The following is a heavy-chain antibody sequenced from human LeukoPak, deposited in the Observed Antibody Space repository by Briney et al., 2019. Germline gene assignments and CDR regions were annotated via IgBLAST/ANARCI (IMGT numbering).Heavy chain of an antibody. CDR2: IYYSGST. Sequence: PSETLSLTCTVSGGSVSSYYWSWIRQPPGKGLEWIWYIYYSGSTYYNPSLKSRVTISVDTSKNQFSLKLSSVTAADTAVYYCAGGRADYYYDGMDVWGQGTTVTVSS. CDR3: AGGRADYYYDGMDV. J-gene: IGHJ6*02. D-gene: IGHD3-10*01. CDR1: GGSVSSYY. V-gene: IGHV4-59*08.